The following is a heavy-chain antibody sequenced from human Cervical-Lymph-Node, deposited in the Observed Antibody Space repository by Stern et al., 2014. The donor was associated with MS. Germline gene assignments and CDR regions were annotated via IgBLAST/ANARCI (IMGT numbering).Heavy chain of an antibody. CDR2: IYSGGDT. Sequence: EVQLVESGGGLVQPGGSLKLSCTAFGFSVSNNYMTWVRQAPGKGLEWVSLIYSGGDTRYAGSVKGRFTISRDNSRNTLYLQMNSLRVEDTTVYYCARKTDSGVSARPGDFWGQGTLVTVSS. CDR3: ARKTDSGVSARPGDF. D-gene: IGHD1-26*01. V-gene: IGHV3-66*01. J-gene: IGHJ4*02. CDR1: GFSVSNNY.